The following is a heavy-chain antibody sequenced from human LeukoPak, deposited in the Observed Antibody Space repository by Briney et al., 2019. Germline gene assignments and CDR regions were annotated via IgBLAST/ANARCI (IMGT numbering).Heavy chain of an antibody. J-gene: IGHJ4*02. V-gene: IGHV3-7*01. CDR2: INKAGSAK. Sequence: GGSLRLSCEVSGFSFTSYWMNWVRQAPGKGLEWVANINKAGSAKFYVDSVKGRFTISRDNVRNSLYLQMNSLRAEDTAVYDCGRGDPDYWGQGTLVTVCS. CDR3: GRGDPDY. CDR1: GFSFTSYW.